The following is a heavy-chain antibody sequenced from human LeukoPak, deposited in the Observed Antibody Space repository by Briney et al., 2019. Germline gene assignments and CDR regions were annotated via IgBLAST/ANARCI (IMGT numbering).Heavy chain of an antibody. CDR1: GFTFSSYW. CDR3: AREKPFYDSSGYYYPIAFDY. Sequence: GGSLRLSCAASGFTFSSYWMSWVRQAPGKGLEWVSGINWNGGSTGYADSVKGRFTIARDNAKNSLYLQMNSLRAEDTALYYCAREKPFYDSSGYYYPIAFDYWGQGTLVTVSS. J-gene: IGHJ4*02. D-gene: IGHD3-22*01. V-gene: IGHV3-20*04. CDR2: INWNGGST.